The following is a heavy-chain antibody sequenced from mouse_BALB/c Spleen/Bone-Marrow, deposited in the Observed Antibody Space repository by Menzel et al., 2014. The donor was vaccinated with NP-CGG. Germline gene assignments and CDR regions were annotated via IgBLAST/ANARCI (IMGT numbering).Heavy chain of an antibody. J-gene: IGHJ3*01. Sequence: VQLKQSGPELVKPGASVKISCKASGYTFTDYNMHWVKQSHGKSLEWIGYIYPYNGGTGYNQKFKGKATLTVDNSSSTAYMELRSLTSEDSAFYYCARGGDRYDDWFAYWGQGTLVTVSA. CDR3: ARGGDRYDDWFAY. CDR1: GYTFTDYN. D-gene: IGHD2-14*01. V-gene: IGHV1S29*02. CDR2: IYPYNGGT.